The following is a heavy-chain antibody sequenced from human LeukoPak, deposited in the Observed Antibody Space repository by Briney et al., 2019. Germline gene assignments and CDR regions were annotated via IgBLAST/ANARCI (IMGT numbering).Heavy chain of an antibody. CDR1: GGTFSSYA. D-gene: IGHD4-17*01. CDR2: IIPIFGTA. V-gene: IGHV1-69*13. CDR3: ASPTTTVTTCDAFDI. Sequence: GASVKVSCKASGGTFSSYAISWVRQAPGHVLEWMGGIIPIFGTANYAQKFQGRVTITADESTSTAYMELSSLRSEDTAVYYCASPTTTVTTCDAFDIWGQGTMVTVSS. J-gene: IGHJ3*02.